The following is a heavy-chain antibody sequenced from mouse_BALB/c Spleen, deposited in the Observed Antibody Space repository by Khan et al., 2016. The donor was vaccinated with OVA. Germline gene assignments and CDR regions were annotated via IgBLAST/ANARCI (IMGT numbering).Heavy chain of an antibody. V-gene: IGHV1S81*02. J-gene: IGHJ2*01. D-gene: IGHD1-1*01. CDR1: RYTFTSYW. Sequence: QVQLQQSGAELVKAGASVTMSCKASRYTFTSYWMHWVKQRLGQGLEWFAETNPTNGRTYYNETFKSKATLTVDKSSSTAYMLLSGPTFEDSAVYYCARIKKIVATYFGDWGQGTTLTVSS. CDR3: ARIKKIVATYFGD. CDR2: TNPTNGRT.